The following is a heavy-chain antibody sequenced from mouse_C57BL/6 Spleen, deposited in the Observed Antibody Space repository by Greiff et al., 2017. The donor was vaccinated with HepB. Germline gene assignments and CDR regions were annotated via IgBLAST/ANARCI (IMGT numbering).Heavy chain of an antibody. J-gene: IGHJ2*01. CDR3: ARQGFYYYGSSYYFDY. D-gene: IGHD1-1*01. CDR1: GFTFSDYG. V-gene: IGHV5-17*01. Sequence: EVMLQESGGGLVKPGGSLKLSCAASGFTFSDYGMHWVRQAPEKGLEWVAYISSGSSTIYYADTVKGRFTISRDNAKNTLFLQMTSLRSEDTAMYYCARQGFYYYGSSYYFDYWGQGTTLTVSS. CDR2: ISSGSSTI.